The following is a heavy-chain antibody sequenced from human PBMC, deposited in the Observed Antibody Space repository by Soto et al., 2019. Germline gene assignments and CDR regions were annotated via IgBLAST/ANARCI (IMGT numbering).Heavy chain of an antibody. V-gene: IGHV3-23*01. D-gene: IGHD1-26*01. CDR2: ISGSGGST. J-gene: IGHJ6*03. CDR1: GFTFSSYA. Sequence: EVQLLESGGGLVQPGGSLRLSCAASGFTFSSYAMSWVRQAPGKGLEWVSAISGSGGSTYYADSVKGRFTISRDNSKNTLYLQMNSLRAEDTAVYYCAKLGRSGSRRYYYYMDVWGKGTMVTVSS. CDR3: AKLGRSGSRRYYYYMDV.